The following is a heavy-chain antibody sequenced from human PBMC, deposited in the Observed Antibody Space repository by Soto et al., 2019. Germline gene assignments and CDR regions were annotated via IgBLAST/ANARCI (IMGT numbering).Heavy chain of an antibody. CDR3: AKGDNLGPKTGYAFDP. Sequence: SQTLSLTCAISGDSVSSNTASWNWIRQSPSRGLEWLGRTYFRSRWYNDYAVSVKSRIIINPDTSNNQFSLQLNSVTPEDTAVYFCAKGDNLGPKTGYAFDPWGQGIMVTVSS. D-gene: IGHD5-12*01. CDR1: GDSVSSNTAS. CDR2: TYFRSRWYN. V-gene: IGHV6-1*01. J-gene: IGHJ5*02.